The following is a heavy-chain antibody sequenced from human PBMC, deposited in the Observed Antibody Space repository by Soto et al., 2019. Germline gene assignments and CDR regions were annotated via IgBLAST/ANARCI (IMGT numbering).Heavy chain of an antibody. CDR3: ARDGVVVATGYYYYYGMDV. V-gene: IGHV3-7*03. Sequence: EVQLVESGGGLVQPGGSLRLSCAASGFTFSSYWMSWVRQAPGKGLEWVANIKQDGSEKYYVDSVKGRFTISRDNAKNSLYLQMNSLRAEDTAVYYCARDGVVVATGYYYYYGMDVWGQGTTVTVSS. J-gene: IGHJ6*02. D-gene: IGHD2-15*01. CDR1: GFTFSSYW. CDR2: IKQDGSEK.